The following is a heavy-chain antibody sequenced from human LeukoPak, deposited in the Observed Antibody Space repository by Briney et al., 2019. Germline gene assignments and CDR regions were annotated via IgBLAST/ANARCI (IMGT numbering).Heavy chain of an antibody. J-gene: IGHJ4*02. CDR1: DGSISAYY. CDR2: VYHSADS. Sequence: PSETLSLTCTVSDGSISAYYWSWIRQTPGKGLEWIGYVYHSADSTYNPSLRSRVTMSMDTAENQFSLKMRSVSAADTAVYYCARVGSYGSSGYYFDHWGQGTLVTVSS. CDR3: ARVGSYGSSGYYFDH. V-gene: IGHV4-59*01. D-gene: IGHD3-22*01.